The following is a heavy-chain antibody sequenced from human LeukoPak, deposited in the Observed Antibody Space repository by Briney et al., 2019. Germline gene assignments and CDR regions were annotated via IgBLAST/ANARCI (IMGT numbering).Heavy chain of an antibody. CDR3: AQDPAGVVIN. Sequence: GGSLRLSCQASGFTFSSHAMTWVRQAPGKGLEWVSTISGGGRSTYFADSVKGRFAISRDNSKDTLSLQMNSLRAEDTAFYFCAQDPAGVVINWGQGTLVTVSS. J-gene: IGHJ4*02. D-gene: IGHD3-22*01. V-gene: IGHV3-23*01. CDR1: GFTFSSHA. CDR2: ISGGGRST.